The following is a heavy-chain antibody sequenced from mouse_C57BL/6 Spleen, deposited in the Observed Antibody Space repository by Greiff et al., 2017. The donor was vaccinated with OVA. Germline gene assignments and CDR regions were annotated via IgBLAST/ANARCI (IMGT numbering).Heavy chain of an antibody. V-gene: IGHV5-17*01. CDR3: APLYGNYVGAMDY. Sequence: EVQLVESGGGLVKPGGSLKLSCAASGFTFSDYGMHWVRQAPEKGLEWVAYISSGSSTIYYADTVKGRFTISRDNAKNTLFLQMTSLRSEDTAMYYCAPLYGNYVGAMDYWGQGTSVTVSS. CDR2: ISSGSSTI. D-gene: IGHD2-1*01. CDR1: GFTFSDYG. J-gene: IGHJ4*01.